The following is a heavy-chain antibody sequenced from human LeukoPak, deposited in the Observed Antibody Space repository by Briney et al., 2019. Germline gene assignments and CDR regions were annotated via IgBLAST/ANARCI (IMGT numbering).Heavy chain of an antibody. CDR2: LYYSGTA. D-gene: IGHD6-25*01. CDR1: GDSISSFS. Sequence: SETLSLTCTVSGDSISSFSWSWIRQSPGKRLEWIGYLYYSGTANYNPSLRSRVTISSDTSKNQFSLKLSSLTAADTAMYYCARGPSSGQYVSPLDYWGLGTLVTVSS. CDR3: ARGPSSGQYVSPLDY. V-gene: IGHV4-59*01. J-gene: IGHJ4*02.